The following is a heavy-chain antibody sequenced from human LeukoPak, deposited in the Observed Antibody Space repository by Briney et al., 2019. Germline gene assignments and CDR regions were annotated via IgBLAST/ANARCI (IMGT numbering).Heavy chain of an antibody. D-gene: IGHD3-10*01. CDR1: GGSISSGGYS. Sequence: SETLSLTCAVSGGSISSGGYSWSWIRQPPGKGLEWIGYIYHSGSTYYNPSLKSRVTISVDRSKNQFSLKLSSVTAADTAVYYCARDLLLWPEMRYFDLWGRGTLVTVSS. V-gene: IGHV4-30-2*01. J-gene: IGHJ2*01. CDR2: IYHSGST. CDR3: ARDLLLWPEMRYFDL.